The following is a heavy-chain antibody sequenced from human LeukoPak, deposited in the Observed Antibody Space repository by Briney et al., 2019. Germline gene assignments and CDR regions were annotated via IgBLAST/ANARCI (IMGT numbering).Heavy chain of an antibody. V-gene: IGHV3-30-3*01. CDR3: VRDHQWTFDI. CDR2: ISYDGSNK. J-gene: IGHJ3*02. CDR1: GFTFSSYA. Sequence: PGGSLRLSCAASGFTFSSYAMHWVRQAPGKGLEWVAVISYDGSNKYYADSVRGRFTISRDNAKSSLYLQINSLRAEDTAVYYCVRDHQWTFDIWGQGTMVTVSS. D-gene: IGHD6-19*01.